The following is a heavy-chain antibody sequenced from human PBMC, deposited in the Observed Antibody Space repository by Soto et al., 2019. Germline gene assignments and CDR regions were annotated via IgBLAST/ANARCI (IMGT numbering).Heavy chain of an antibody. V-gene: IGHV3-11*01. Sequence: PGGSLRLSCAASGFSFSDYYMTWIRQAPGKGLEWVSYISYSGSDIYYADSVKGRFTISRDNAKNSLYLQMNSLRAEDTAVFYCERGIPGTADMFGLFDIWGQGTLVTVSS. CDR1: GFSFSDYY. CDR2: ISYSGSDI. CDR3: ERGIPGTADMFGLFDI. J-gene: IGHJ4*02. D-gene: IGHD3-10*02.